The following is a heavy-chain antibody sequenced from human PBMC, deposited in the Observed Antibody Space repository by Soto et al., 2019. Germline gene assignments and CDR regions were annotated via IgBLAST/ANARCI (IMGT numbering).Heavy chain of an antibody. V-gene: IGHV4-31*03. J-gene: IGHJ6*01. CDR1: GGSISSGRYY. CDR2: IYYSAST. Sequence: SETLSLTCTVAGGSISSGRYYWSCVRQHPGKGLEWSGYIYYSASTYYNPSLTSRVTISLDTSKNQFSLRLSSVTAAHTAVYYCARDSGWSSLYHDMEVWEQGTTVNVCS. CDR3: ARDSGWSSLYHDMEV. D-gene: IGHD6-25*01.